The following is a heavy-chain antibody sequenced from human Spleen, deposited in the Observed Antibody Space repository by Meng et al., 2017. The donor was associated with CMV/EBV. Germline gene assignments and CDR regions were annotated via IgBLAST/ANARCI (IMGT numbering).Heavy chain of an antibody. V-gene: IGHV3-30-3*01. J-gene: IGHJ6*02. Sequence: GGSLRLFCAASGFSFSNYAMHWVRQAPGKGLEWVAVISYDGSNKYYADSVKGRFTISRDNSKITLDLQINSLRAEDMAVYYCARDRDSGYAGPYYYYGMDVWGQGTTVTVSS. D-gene: IGHD5-12*01. CDR2: ISYDGSNK. CDR3: ARDRDSGYAGPYYYYGMDV. CDR1: GFSFSNYA.